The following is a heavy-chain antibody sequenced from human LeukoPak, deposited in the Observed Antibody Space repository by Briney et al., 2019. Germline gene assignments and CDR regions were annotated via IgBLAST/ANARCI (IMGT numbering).Heavy chain of an antibody. CDR3: AKDSSYQLLQGDGMDV. Sequence: QTGGSLRLSCAASGFTFDDYAMHWVRQAPGKGLEWVSGISWNSGSIGYADSVKGRFTISRDNAENSLYLQMNSLRAEDTALYYCAKDSSYQLLQGDGMDVWGQGTTVTVSS. CDR2: ISWNSGSI. J-gene: IGHJ6*02. CDR1: GFTFDDYA. V-gene: IGHV3-9*01. D-gene: IGHD2-15*01.